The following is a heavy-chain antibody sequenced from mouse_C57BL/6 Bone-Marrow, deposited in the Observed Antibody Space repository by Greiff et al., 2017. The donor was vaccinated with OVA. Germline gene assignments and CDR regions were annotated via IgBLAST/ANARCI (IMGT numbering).Heavy chain of an antibody. V-gene: IGHV3-6*01. CDR3: ARAYGNSPWFAY. D-gene: IGHD2-1*01. CDR1: GYSITSGYY. J-gene: IGHJ3*01. Sequence: EVKLEESGPGLVKPSQSLSLTCSVTGYSITSGYYWNWIRQFPGTKLEWMGYISYDGSNNYKPSLKNRIAITRDTSKNQLFLKLNSVTTEDTATYYCARAYGNSPWFAYWGQGTLVTGSA. CDR2: ISYDGSN.